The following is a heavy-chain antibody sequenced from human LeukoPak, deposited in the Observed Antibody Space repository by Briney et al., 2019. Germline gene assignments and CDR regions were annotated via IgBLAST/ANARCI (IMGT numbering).Heavy chain of an antibody. D-gene: IGHD3-3*01. CDR3: ATVGGDFWSELDY. CDR2: ISGSGGST. CDR1: GFTFSSYA. Sequence: PGGSLRLSCAASGFTFSSYAMSWVRQAPGKGLEWVSAISGSGGSTYYADSVKGRFTISRDNSKNTLYLQMNSLRAEDTAVYYCATVGGDFWSELDYWGQGTLVTVSS. J-gene: IGHJ4*02. V-gene: IGHV3-23*01.